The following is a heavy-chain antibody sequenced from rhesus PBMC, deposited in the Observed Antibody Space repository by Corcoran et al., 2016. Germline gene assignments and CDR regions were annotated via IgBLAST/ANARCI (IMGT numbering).Heavy chain of an antibody. CDR1: GGSLSSYW. CDR2: INVTTCTT. J-gene: IGHJ3*01. D-gene: IGHD3-16*01. V-gene: IGHV4-80*01. CDR3: ARYAPPDYYYSGTYLGAFDF. Sequence: QVLLQESGPGLVKPSEILSPTFAVFGGSLSSYWCRWFRQPPGDGLGLIGGINVTTCTTNHNPSLRSRVTISRDASKSQFYLNLNSVTSADTALYYCARYAPPDYYYSGTYLGAFDFWGQGLRVTVSS.